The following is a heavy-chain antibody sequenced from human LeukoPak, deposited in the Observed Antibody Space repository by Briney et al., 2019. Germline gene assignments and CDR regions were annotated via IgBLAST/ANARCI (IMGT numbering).Heavy chain of an antibody. CDR2: IIPILGIA. CDR1: GYTFTSYG. CDR3: ASPYCSSTSCYTLYYYYGMDV. V-gene: IGHV1-69*04. D-gene: IGHD2-2*02. Sequence: SVKVSCKASGYTFTSYGISWVRQAPGQGLEWMGRIIPILGIANYAQKFQGRVTITADKSTSTAYMELSSLRSEDTAVYYCASPYCSSTSCYTLYYYYGMDVWGQGTTVTVSS. J-gene: IGHJ6*02.